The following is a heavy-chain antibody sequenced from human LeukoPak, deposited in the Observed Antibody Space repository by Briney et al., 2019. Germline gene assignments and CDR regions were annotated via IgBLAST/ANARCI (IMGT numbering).Heavy chain of an antibody. Sequence: GGSLRLSCAASGFTFSSYAMHWVRQAPGKGLEWAAFIRYDGSNKYYADSVKGRFTISRDNSKNTLYLQMNSLRAEDTAVYYCAKDLSYISSSWYELDYWGQGTLVTVSS. J-gene: IGHJ4*02. V-gene: IGHV3-30*02. CDR3: AKDLSYISSSWYELDY. D-gene: IGHD6-13*01. CDR2: IRYDGSNK. CDR1: GFTFSSYA.